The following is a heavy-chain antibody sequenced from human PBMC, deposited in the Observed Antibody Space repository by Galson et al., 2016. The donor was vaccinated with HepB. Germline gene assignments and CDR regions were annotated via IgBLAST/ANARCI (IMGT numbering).Heavy chain of an antibody. D-gene: IGHD3-16*01. CDR3: AGGMGGANAGY. CDR1: GDSINGYY. Sequence: SETLSLTCSVSGDSINGYYWTWIRQPPGKGLEWIGYVYYSGSPNYTPSLQTRVTISADASKKHFYLQRSSVTAADTAVYYCAGGMGGANAGYWGQGTLVTVSS. J-gene: IGHJ4*02. CDR2: VYYSGSP. V-gene: IGHV4-59*01.